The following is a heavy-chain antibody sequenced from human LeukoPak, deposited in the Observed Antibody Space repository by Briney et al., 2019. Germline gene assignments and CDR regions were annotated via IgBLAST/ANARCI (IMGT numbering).Heavy chain of an antibody. CDR1: GYTFTGYY. J-gene: IGHJ4*02. CDR3: ARYFSSWYSDC. Sequence: GASVKVSCKASGYTFTGYYMHWVRQAPGQGLEWMGWINPNSGGTNYAQKFQGRVTMTRDTSISTAYMELSGLRPDDTAVYYCARYFSSWYSDCWGQGALVTVSS. D-gene: IGHD6-13*01. CDR2: INPNSGGT. V-gene: IGHV1-2*02.